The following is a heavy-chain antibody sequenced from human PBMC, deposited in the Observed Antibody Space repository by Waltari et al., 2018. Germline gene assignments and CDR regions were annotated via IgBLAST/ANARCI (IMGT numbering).Heavy chain of an antibody. J-gene: IGHJ3*02. CDR3: ARCFGIAARRGAFDI. D-gene: IGHD6-13*01. CDR1: GYSFTSYW. CDR2: TYPGDSGT. V-gene: IGHV5-51*01. Sequence: EVQLVQSGAEVKKPGESLKISCKGSGYSFTSYWIGWVRQMPGKGLGWMGITYPGDSGTRYSPAFQGQVTISADKSISTAYLQWSSLKASDTAMYYCARCFGIAARRGAFDIWGQGTMVTVSS.